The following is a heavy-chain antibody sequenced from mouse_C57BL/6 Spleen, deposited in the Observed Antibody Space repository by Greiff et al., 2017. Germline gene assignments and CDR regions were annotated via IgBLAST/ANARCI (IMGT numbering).Heavy chain of an antibody. D-gene: IGHD1-1*01. CDR3: ATYYYGSSDYAMDY. J-gene: IGHJ4*01. Sequence: QVQLKQSGAELVRPGTSVKVSCKASGYAFTNYLIEWVKQRPGQGLEWIGVINPGSGGTNYNEKFKGKATLTADKASSTAYMQLSSLTSEDSAVYFCATYYYGSSDYAMDYWGQGTSVTVSS. V-gene: IGHV1-54*01. CDR2: INPGSGGT. CDR1: GYAFTNYL.